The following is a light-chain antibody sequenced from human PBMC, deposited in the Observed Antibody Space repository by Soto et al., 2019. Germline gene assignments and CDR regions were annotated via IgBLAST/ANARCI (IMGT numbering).Light chain of an antibody. Sequence: DIQMTQSPTTLSASVGDRAIITCRASQTVRNWLAWFQQKPGEAPKLLIYKAYRLESGVSSRFSGSGYGTDFTLTITNFVPGDSATYFCQQYDASPLTFGQGTKLEIK. V-gene: IGKV1-5*03. J-gene: IGKJ2*01. CDR2: KAY. CDR3: QQYDASPLT. CDR1: QTVRNW.